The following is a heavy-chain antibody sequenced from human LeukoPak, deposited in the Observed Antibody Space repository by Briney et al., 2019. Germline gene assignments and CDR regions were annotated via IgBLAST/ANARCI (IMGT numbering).Heavy chain of an antibody. CDR3: ARQVSDYYYYYMDV. Sequence: SETQSLTCSVSGGSVSSSHYYWGWIRQPPGEGLQCIGNIYYSGSTYYNPSLESRVTISLDTSKNYFSLKLGSVTAADTAVYYCARQVSDYYYYYMDVWGKGTAVTVSS. V-gene: IGHV4-39*01. J-gene: IGHJ6*03. CDR1: GGSVSSSHYY. CDR2: IYYSGST. D-gene: IGHD5/OR15-5a*01.